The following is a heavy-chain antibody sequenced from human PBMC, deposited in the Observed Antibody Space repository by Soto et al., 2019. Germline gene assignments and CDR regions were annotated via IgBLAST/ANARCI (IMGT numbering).Heavy chain of an antibody. CDR1: GYTFTSDY. J-gene: IGHJ6*02. CDR3: ATIGYYYYHAMDV. CDR2: INPSGDST. V-gene: IGHV1-46*01. Sequence: ASVKVSCKASGYTFTSDYMHWVRQAPGQGLEWMGMINPSGDSTSYAQKFQGRATMTRDTSTSTVYMELRRLTSEDTALYYCATIGYYYYHAMDVWGQGTTVTVSS.